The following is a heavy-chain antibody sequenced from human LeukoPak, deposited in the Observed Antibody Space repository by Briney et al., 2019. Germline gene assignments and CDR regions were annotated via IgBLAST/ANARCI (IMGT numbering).Heavy chain of an antibody. D-gene: IGHD2-2*02. CDR3: AKDHTAGLIRPVDY. J-gene: IGHJ4*02. CDR1: GFTFSSYG. CDR2: ISGSGGST. V-gene: IGHV3-23*01. Sequence: PGGSLRLSCAASGFTFSSYGMSWVRQAPGKGLEWVSAISGSGGSTYYADSVKGRFTISRDNSKNTLYLQMNSLRAEDTAVYYCAKDHTAGLIRPVDYWGQGTLVTVSS.